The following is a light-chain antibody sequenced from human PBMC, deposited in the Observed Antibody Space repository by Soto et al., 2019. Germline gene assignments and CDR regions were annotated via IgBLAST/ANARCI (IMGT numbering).Light chain of an antibody. CDR2: GVS. J-gene: IGLJ2*01. CDR3: SSYSSSSTSAVV. Sequence: SVLTQPASVSGSPGQSITISCTGTSSDVGGYAYVSWYQQHPGKAPKVMIYGVSNRPSGVSNRFSGSKSGNTASLTISGLQAEDEADYYCSSYSSSSTSAVVFGGGTKLTVL. V-gene: IGLV2-14*01. CDR1: SSDVGGYAY.